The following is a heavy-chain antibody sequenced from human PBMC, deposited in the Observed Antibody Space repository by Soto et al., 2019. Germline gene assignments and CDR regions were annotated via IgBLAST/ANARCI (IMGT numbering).Heavy chain of an antibody. CDR3: ATSMVDGYNFSQTFPYFGSYRMAV. V-gene: IGHV1-69*13. J-gene: IGHJ6*02. CDR1: GGTFSSYA. Sequence: SVKVSCKASGGTFSSYANSWVRQAPVQGLEWMGWIIPIFGTANYAQKFQGRVTITADESTSTAYMELSSLRSEDTAVYYCATSMVDGYNFSQTFPYFGSYRMAVWGQGTTVTGAS. D-gene: IGHD5-12*01. CDR2: IIPIFGTA.